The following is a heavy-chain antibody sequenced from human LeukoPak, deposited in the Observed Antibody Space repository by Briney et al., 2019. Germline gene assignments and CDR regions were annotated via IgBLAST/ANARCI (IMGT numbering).Heavy chain of an antibody. Sequence: ASVKVSCKASGYTFTSYGISWVRQAPGQGLEWMGWINSDNGVTSYAQKFQGRVTMTRDTSISTAYMELSRLRSDDTAVYYCARIGFGTDDYGDYRNYWGQGTLVTVSS. V-gene: IGHV1-2*02. CDR2: INSDNGVT. D-gene: IGHD4-17*01. CDR1: GYTFTSYG. J-gene: IGHJ4*02. CDR3: ARIGFGTDDYGDYRNY.